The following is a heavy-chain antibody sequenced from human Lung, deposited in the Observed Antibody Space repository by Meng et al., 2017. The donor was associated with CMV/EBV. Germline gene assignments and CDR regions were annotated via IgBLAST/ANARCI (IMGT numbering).Heavy chain of an antibody. CDR1: GFTFSSYA. J-gene: IGHJ6*01. V-gene: IGHV3-30*04. CDR2: ISYDGSNK. Sequence: SCAASGFTFSSYAMHWVRQAPGKGLEWVAVISYDGSNKYYADSVKGRFTISRDNSKNTLYLQMNSLRAEDTAVYYCARAIRGFYYYYGMDVWGKGPRSTAPQ. D-gene: IGHD3-22*01. CDR3: ARAIRGFYYYYGMDV.